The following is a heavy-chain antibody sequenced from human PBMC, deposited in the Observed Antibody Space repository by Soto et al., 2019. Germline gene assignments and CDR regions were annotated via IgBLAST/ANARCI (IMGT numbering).Heavy chain of an antibody. CDR1: GGTFSSYA. V-gene: IGHV1-69*13. CDR3: ATGMVYASYGMDL. J-gene: IGHJ6*02. Sequence: ASVKVSCKASGGTFSSYAISWVRQAPGQGLEWMGGIIPIFGTTNYAQKFQGRVTITADESTSTAYMELSSLSSEDTAVYYCATGMVYASYGMDLWGQGTTVTVSS. CDR2: IIPIFGTT. D-gene: IGHD2-8*01.